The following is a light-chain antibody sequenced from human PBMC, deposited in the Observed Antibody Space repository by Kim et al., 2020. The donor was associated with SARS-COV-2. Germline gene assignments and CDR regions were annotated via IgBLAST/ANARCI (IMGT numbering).Light chain of an antibody. CDR3: GTWDDSLTGPV. V-gene: IGLV1-36*01. CDR2: YDD. CDR1: SVNIGRNA. Sequence: QKVTISCSGSSVNIGRNAVNWYQQFPGKAPRLLISYDDQLSSGVSDRFSASKSVTSASLAISGLQSEDEADYYCGTWDDSLTGPVFGGGTQLTVL. J-gene: IGLJ2*01.